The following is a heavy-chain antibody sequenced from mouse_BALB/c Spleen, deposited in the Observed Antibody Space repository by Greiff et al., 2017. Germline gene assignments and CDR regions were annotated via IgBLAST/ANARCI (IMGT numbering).Heavy chain of an antibody. CDR1: GFTFSSYA. D-gene: IGHD2-4*01. V-gene: IGHV5-9-1*01. J-gene: IGHJ1*01. CDR3: ARRGSSTMITTRYFDV. CDR2: ISSGGSYT. Sequence: EVMLVESGGGLVKPGGSLKLSCAASGFTFSSYAMSWVRQTPEKRLEWVATISSGGSYTYYPDSVKGRFTISRDNAKNTLYLQMSSLRSEDTAMYYCARRGSSTMITTRYFDVWGAGTTVTVSS.